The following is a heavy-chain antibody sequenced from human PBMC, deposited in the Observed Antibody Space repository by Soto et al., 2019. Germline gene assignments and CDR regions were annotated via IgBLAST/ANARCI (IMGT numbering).Heavy chain of an antibody. CDR3: AKAFYPSVAISSGDS. V-gene: IGHV3-30*18. CDR1: GFNFRNYD. D-gene: IGHD3-22*01. Sequence: QEQVVESGGGVVQPGRSLRLSCAASGFNFRNYDMHWVRQAPGKGLEWVAVISYDGQSQNYADSVKGRFTISRDNSKNTLLLQMNRLSAEDAGLYHCAKAFYPSVAISSGDSWGQGTLVTVSS. CDR2: ISYDGQSQ. J-gene: IGHJ4*02.